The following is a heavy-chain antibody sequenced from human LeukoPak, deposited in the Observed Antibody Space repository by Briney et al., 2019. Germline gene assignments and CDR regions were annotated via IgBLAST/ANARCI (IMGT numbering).Heavy chain of an antibody. J-gene: IGHJ5*02. Sequence: SETLSLTCTVSGASISSGDYHWNWIRQPPGKGLEWIGFIHDSGSTYYNPSLKSRVSISRDMSKNQLSLMLSSVTAADTAVYYCARDRGRMVYAVWFDPWGQGTLVTVSS. CDR1: GASISSGDYH. V-gene: IGHV4-30-4*01. CDR2: IHDSGST. D-gene: IGHD2-8*01. CDR3: ARDRGRMVYAVWFDP.